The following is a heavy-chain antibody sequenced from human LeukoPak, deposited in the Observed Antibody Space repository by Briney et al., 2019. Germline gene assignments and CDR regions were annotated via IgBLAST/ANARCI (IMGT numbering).Heavy chain of an antibody. Sequence: GGSLRLSCAASGFTFSSYGMHWVRQAPGKGLEWVAVIWYDGSNKYYADSVKGRFTISRDNSKNTLYLQMNSLRAEETAVYYCARARGSYYNGYFQHWGQGTLVTVSS. CDR2: IWYDGSNK. CDR1: GFTFSSYG. D-gene: IGHD1-26*01. V-gene: IGHV3-33*01. J-gene: IGHJ1*01. CDR3: ARARGSYYNGYFQH.